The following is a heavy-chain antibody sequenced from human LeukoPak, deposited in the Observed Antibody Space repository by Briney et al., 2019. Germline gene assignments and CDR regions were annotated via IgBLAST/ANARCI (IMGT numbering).Heavy chain of an antibody. CDR1: GGSINSYY. D-gene: IGHD1-26*01. CDR2: IHHGVSP. V-gene: IGHV4-59*01. CDR3: ARDILMVGATHYFDY. J-gene: IGHJ4*02. Sequence: SETLSLTCTVSGGSINSYYWSWIRQPPGKGLEWIGCIHHGVSPTYSPSLKSRVTMSVDTSKNQFSLKVNSVTAADTAVYYCARDILMVGATHYFDYWGQGTLVTVS.